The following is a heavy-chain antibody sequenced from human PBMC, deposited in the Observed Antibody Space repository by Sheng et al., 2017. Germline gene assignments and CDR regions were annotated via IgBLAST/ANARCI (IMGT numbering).Heavy chain of an antibody. J-gene: IGHJ4*02. CDR2: IYSGGNT. CDR1: GFIVSSNY. D-gene: IGHD2-15*01. Sequence: EVQLVESGGGLVQPGGSLRLSCAASGFIVSSNYMSWVRQAPGKGLEWVSLIYSGGNTHYADSVKGRFIISRDNSKNTLYLQMNNLGDKDTAIYYCTGEFCRGGSCYPDYWGQGTLVTVSS. CDR3: TGEFCRGGSCYPDY. V-gene: IGHV3-53*01.